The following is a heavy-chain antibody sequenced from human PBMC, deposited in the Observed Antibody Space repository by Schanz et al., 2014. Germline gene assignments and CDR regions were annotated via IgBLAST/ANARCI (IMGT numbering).Heavy chain of an antibody. CDR2: ISSSGSTI. D-gene: IGHD3-9*01. CDR3: AYYDVLTGFDY. CDR1: GFTFSIYG. V-gene: IGHV3-23*01. J-gene: IGHJ4*02. Sequence: EVQLLESGGGLVQPGGSLRLSCAASGFTFSIYGMSWVRQAPGKGLEWVSYISSSGSTIYYADSVKGRFTISRDNSKNTLYLQINNLRAEDTAVYYCAYYDVLTGFDYWGQGTQVTVSS.